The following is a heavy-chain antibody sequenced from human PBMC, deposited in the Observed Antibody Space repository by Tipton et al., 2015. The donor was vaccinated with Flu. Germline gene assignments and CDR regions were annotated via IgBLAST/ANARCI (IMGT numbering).Heavy chain of an antibody. CDR1: GGSISSGGYS. J-gene: IGHJ1*01. CDR3: AREKDSSGSEYFQH. CDR2: IYHSGST. Sequence: TLSLTCTVSGGSISSGGYSWIWIRQPPGKGLEWIGYIYHSGSTYYNASLKSRVTISVDTSKNQFSLKLSSVTAADTAVYYCAREKDSSGSEYFQHWGQGTLVTVSS. D-gene: IGHD6-19*01. V-gene: IGHV4-30-2*01.